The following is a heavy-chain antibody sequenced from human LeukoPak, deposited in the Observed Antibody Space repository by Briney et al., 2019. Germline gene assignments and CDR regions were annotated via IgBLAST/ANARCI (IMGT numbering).Heavy chain of an antibody. CDR3: AKEGYSSSWYDY. CDR2: ISGSGGST. J-gene: IGHJ4*02. Sequence: GGSLRLSCAASGFTFSSYAMSWVRQAPGKGLEWVSAISGSGGSTYYADSVKVRFTISRDNSKNTLYLQMSSLRAEDTAVYYCAKEGYSSSWYDYWGQGTLVTVSS. V-gene: IGHV3-23*01. CDR1: GFTFSSYA. D-gene: IGHD6-13*01.